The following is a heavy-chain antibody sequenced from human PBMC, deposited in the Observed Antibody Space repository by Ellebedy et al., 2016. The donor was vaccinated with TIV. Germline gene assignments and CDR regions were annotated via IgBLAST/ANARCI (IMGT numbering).Heavy chain of an antibody. CDR3: ATTLNYGGNCFFDN. D-gene: IGHD4-23*01. CDR2: IKQEGSEQ. CDR1: GFTFSNYW. V-gene: IGHV3-7*01. J-gene: IGHJ4*02. Sequence: PGGSLRLSCAGSGFTFSNYWINWVRQAPGKGREWVANIKQEGSEQYYVDSVKGRITISRDNAKNSVDLQMNTLRAEDTAVYYCATTLNYGGNCFFDNWGQGTLVTVSS.